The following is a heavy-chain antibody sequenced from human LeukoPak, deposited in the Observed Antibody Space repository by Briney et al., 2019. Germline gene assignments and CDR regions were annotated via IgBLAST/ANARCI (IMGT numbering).Heavy chain of an antibody. J-gene: IGHJ4*02. CDR2: ISGDGGST. CDR1: GFTFDDYA. D-gene: IGHD5-18*01. Sequence: GGSLRLSCAASGFTFDDYAMHWVRQAPGKGLEWVSLISGDGGSTYYADSVKGRFTISRDNSKNSLYLQMNSLRTEDTALYYCAKVFDTAMAQGGLDYWGQGTLVTVSS. V-gene: IGHV3-43*02. CDR3: AKVFDTAMAQGGLDY.